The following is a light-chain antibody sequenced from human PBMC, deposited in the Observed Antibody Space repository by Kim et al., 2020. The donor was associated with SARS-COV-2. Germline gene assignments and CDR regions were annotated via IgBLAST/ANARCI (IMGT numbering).Light chain of an antibody. CDR1: QSIGGW. CDR2: DAS. CDR3: QHHSTYPIT. J-gene: IGKJ5*01. Sequence: ASVADRVTITCRASQSIGGWLAWYQQKPGKAPKLLIYDASSVESGVPSRFSGSGSGTEFTLTISSLQPDDSATYYCQHHSTYPITFGQGTRLEIK. V-gene: IGKV1-5*01.